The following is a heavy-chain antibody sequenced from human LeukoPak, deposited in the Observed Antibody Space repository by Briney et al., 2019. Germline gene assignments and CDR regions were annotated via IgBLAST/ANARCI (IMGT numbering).Heavy chain of an antibody. Sequence: GASVKVSCMASGYTFTSYYMHWVRQAPGQGLEGMGIINPSGGSTSYAQKFQGRVTMTRDTSTSTVYMELSSLRSEDTAVYYCARHSGYETDAFDIWGQGTMVTVSS. J-gene: IGHJ3*02. D-gene: IGHD5-12*01. CDR1: GYTFTSYY. CDR2: INPSGGST. CDR3: ARHSGYETDAFDI. V-gene: IGHV1-46*01.